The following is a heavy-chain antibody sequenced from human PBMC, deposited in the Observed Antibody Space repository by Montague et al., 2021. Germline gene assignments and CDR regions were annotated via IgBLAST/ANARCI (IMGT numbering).Heavy chain of an antibody. V-gene: IGHV4-31*03. CDR1: GGSISSGGFY. Sequence: TLSLTCSVSGGSISSGGFYWSWIRQHPGKGPEWNGSIYDSGSNNYNPSLKSRLTLSRDTSKNQVSLRLTSVTAAATAVYYCARSGGYCSGGRCDTFDYWGQGTLVTVSS. D-gene: IGHD2-15*01. CDR3: ARSGGYCSGGRCDTFDY. J-gene: IGHJ4*02. CDR2: IYDSGSN.